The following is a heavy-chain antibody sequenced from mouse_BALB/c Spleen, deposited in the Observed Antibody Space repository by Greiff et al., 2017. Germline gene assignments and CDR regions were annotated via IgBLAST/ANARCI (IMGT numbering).Heavy chain of an antibody. CDR3: AIVGNYVGPGGMDY. CDR2: IDPANGNT. V-gene: IGHV14-3*02. D-gene: IGHD2-1*01. Sequence: EVQLQQSGAELVKPGASVKLSCTASGFNIKDSYMHWVKQRPEQGLEWIGRIDPANGNTKYDPKFQGKATITADTSSNTAYLQLSSLTSEDTAVYYCAIVGNYVGPGGMDYWGQGTSVTVSS. CDR1: GFNIKDSY. J-gene: IGHJ4*01.